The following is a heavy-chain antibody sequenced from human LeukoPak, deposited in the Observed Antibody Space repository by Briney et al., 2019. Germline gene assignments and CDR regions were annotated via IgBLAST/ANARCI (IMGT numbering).Heavy chain of an antibody. CDR3: ARFITIFGGDYMDV. D-gene: IGHD3-3*01. CDR1: GGTFSSYA. CDR2: IIPIFGTA. J-gene: IGHJ6*03. V-gene: IGHV1-69*13. Sequence: GASVKVSCKASGGTFSSYAISWVRQAPGQGLEWMGGIIPIFGTANYAQKFQGRVTITADESTSTAYMELSSLRSEDMAVYYCARFITIFGGDYMDVWGKGTTVTVSS.